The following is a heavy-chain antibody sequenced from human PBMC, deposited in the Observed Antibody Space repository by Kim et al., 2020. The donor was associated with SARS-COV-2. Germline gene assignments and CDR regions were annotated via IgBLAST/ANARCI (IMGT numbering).Heavy chain of an antibody. CDR2: ISWNSGSI. CDR3: AKDSYYYGSGSYEC. Sequence: GGSLRLSCAASGFTFDDYAMHWVRQAPGKGLEWVSGISWNSGSIGYADSVKGRFTISRDNAKNSLYLQMNSLRDEDTALYYCAKDSYYYGSGSYECWGQGTLVTVSS. J-gene: IGHJ4*02. V-gene: IGHV3-9*01. CDR1: GFTFDDYA. D-gene: IGHD3-10*01.